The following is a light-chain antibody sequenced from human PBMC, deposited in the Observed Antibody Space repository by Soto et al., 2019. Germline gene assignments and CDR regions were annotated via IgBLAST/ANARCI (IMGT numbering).Light chain of an antibody. CDR3: QQYYSTPLT. CDR1: QSVLYSSNNKNY. CDR2: WAS. J-gene: IGKJ4*01. Sequence: DILMTQSPVSLSVSLFYTSTINFKSSQSVLYSSNNKNYLAWYQQKPGQPPKLLIYWASTRESGVPDRFSGSGSGTDFTLTISSLQAEDVAVYYCQQYYSTPLTFGGGTKVDIK. V-gene: IGKV4-1*01.